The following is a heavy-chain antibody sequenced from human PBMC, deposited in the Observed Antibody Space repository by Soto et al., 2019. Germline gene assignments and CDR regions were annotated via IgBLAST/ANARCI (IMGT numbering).Heavy chain of an antibody. V-gene: IGHV3-15*05. Sequence: EVQLVESGGGLVKRGGSLRLSCVGSGLTLSDAWMNWVRQIPGKGPEWVGRIKTKSDGAVTDYAALAKGRFTISRDDSENTVYLQMNSLKTEDTAVYYCAREWFGDFVWGQGTLVTVSS. CDR2: IKTKSDGAVT. J-gene: IGHJ4*02. CDR3: AREWFGDFV. CDR1: GLTLSDAW. D-gene: IGHD3-10*01.